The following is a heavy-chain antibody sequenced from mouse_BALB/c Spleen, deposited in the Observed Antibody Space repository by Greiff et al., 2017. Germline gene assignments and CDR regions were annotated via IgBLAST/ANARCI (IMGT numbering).Heavy chain of an antibody. D-gene: IGHD1-1*02. J-gene: IGHJ4*01. CDR3: TMGVEAMDY. V-gene: IGHV1S22*01. CDR1: GYTFTSYW. CDR2: IYPGSGST. Sequence: LQQPGSELVRPGASVKLSCKASGYTFTSYWMHWVKQRHGQGLEWIGNIYPGSGSTNYDEKFKSKGTLTVDTSSSTAYMHLSSLTSEDSAVYYWTMGVEAMDYWGQGSSVTVSS.